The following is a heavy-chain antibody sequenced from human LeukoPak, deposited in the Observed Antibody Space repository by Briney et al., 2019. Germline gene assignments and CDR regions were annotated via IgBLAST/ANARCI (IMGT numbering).Heavy chain of an antibody. J-gene: IGHJ4*02. D-gene: IGHD5-12*01. CDR3: ARISGYRRRYFDY. V-gene: IGHV3-11*04. CDR2: ISSSGSTI. CDR1: GFTVSSNY. Sequence: GGSLRLSCAASGFTVSSNYMSWVRQAPGKGLEWVSYISSSGSTIYYADSVKGRFTISRDNAKNSLYLQMNSLRAEDTAVYYCARISGYRRRYFDYWGQGTLVTVSS.